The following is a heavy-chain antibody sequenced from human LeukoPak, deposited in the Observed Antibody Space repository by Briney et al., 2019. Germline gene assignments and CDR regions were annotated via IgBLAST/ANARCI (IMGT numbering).Heavy chain of an antibody. V-gene: IGHV1-8*01. CDR2: MNPNSGNT. D-gene: IGHD3-10*01. J-gene: IGHJ4*02. Sequence: ASVKVSCKASGYTFTSYDINWVRQATGQGLEWMGWMNPNSGNTGYAQKFQGRVTMTRNTSISTAYMELSSLRSEDTAVYYCARGSLWFGELSLDYWGQGTLVTVSS. CDR1: GYTFTSYD. CDR3: ARGSLWFGELSLDY.